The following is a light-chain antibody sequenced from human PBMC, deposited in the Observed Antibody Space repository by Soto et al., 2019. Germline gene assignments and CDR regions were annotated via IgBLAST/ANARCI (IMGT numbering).Light chain of an antibody. J-gene: IGKJ1*01. CDR2: DAS. Sequence: DIQMTQSPSTLSASVGDRVTITCRASQSISSWLAWYQQKPGKAPKFLIYDASSLESGVPSRFSGSGSGTEFTITISSLKKDDGATYDGQQYNSYSPTFGQGTKVDIK. V-gene: IGKV1-5*01. CDR3: QQYNSYSPT. CDR1: QSISSW.